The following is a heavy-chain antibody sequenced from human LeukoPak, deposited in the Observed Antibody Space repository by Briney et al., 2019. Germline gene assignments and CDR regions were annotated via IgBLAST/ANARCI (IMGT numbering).Heavy chain of an antibody. D-gene: IGHD3-3*01. V-gene: IGHV3-23*01. CDR2: INDSGGST. CDR3: AKREYNFWSGYFF. J-gene: IGHJ4*02. CDR1: GFTFSSYA. Sequence: GGSLRLSCAASGFTFSSYAMTWVRQAPGKGLEWVSSINDSGGSTYYADSVKGRFTISRDNSMNTLYLQMNSLRAEDTAVYYCAKREYNFWSGYFFWGQGTLVTVSS.